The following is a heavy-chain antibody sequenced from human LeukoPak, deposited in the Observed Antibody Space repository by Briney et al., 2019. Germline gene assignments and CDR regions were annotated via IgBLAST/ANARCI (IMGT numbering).Heavy chain of an antibody. D-gene: IGHD6-13*01. CDR3: ASHVSSSWYSWFDP. CDR2: IYYSGST. CDR1: GGSISSSSYY. V-gene: IGHV4-39*01. Sequence: PSETLSLTCTVSGGSISSSSYYWGWIRQPPRKGLEWIGSIYYSGSTYYNPSLKSRVTISVDTSKNQFSLKLSSVTAADTAVYYCASHVSSSWYSWFDPWGQGTLVTVSS. J-gene: IGHJ5*02.